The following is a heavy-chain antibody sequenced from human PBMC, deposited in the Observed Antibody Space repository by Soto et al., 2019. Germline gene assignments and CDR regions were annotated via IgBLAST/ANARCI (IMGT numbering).Heavy chain of an antibody. J-gene: IGHJ6*04. D-gene: IGHD3-10*01. V-gene: IGHV3-21*01. CDR1: GFTFSSYS. Sequence: EVQLVESGGGLVKPGGSLRLSCAASGFTFSSYSMNWVRQAPGKGLEWVSSISSSSSYIYYADSVKGRFTISRDNAKNSLYLKMNGLRAEDTVVYYCARESMDPVLLGFGELGCMDVWGKGTPVTVSS. CDR2: ISSSSSYI. CDR3: ARESMDPVLLGFGELGCMDV.